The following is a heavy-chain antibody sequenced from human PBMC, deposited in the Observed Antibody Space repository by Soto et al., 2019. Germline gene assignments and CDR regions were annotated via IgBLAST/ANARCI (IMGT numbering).Heavy chain of an antibody. Sequence: QVQLVQSGAEVKKPGATVKVSCKTSGYTFTNYGINWVRQAPGQGLEWMGWISAYNGNTNYAQKLHGRVTMTTDTSTSIAYMELRSLRFDDTVVDDCARVPTPTYGASDKNNWFDPWGQGTLVTVSS. D-gene: IGHD4-17*01. CDR2: ISAYNGNT. V-gene: IGHV1-18*04. J-gene: IGHJ5*02. CDR3: ARVPTPTYGASDKNNWFDP. CDR1: GYTFTNYG.